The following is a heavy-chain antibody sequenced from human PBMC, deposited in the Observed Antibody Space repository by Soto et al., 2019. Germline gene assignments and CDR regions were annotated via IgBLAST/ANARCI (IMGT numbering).Heavy chain of an antibody. Sequence: QEQLQQWGAGLLKPSETLSLTCAVYGGFVSSGNYYWSWIRQPPGKGLEWIGERSHSGGTYFNPSLKGRVTISVDTSKNQFSLKMSSVTAADTALYYCARVERGTATTVVDAFDIWGPGTMVTVSS. J-gene: IGHJ3*02. CDR3: ARVERGTATTVVDAFDI. V-gene: IGHV4-34*01. CDR2: RSHSGGT. D-gene: IGHD1-1*01. CDR1: GGFVSSGNYY.